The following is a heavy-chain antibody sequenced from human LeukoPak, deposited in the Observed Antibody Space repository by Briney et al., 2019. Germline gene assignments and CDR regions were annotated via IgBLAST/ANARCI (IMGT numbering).Heavy chain of an antibody. CDR3: ARYSAGRYDFWSGYFHAFDI. CDR2: IYTSGST. J-gene: IGHJ3*02. D-gene: IGHD3-3*01. V-gene: IGHV4-61*09. Sequence: SETLSLTCTVSGGSISSGSNYWSWIRQPAGKGLEWIGHIYTSGSTKYNPSLKSRVTMSVDTSKNQFSLKLTSVTAADTAMYYCARYSAGRYDFWSGYFHAFDIWGQGTMVTVSS. CDR1: GGSISSGSNY.